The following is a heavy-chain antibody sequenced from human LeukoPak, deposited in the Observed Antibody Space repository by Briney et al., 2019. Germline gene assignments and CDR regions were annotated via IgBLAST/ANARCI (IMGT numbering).Heavy chain of an antibody. J-gene: IGHJ5*02. D-gene: IGHD2-2*01. V-gene: IGHV6-1*01. CDR3: ARRLTQYDCFDP. CDR1: GDSVSSNIAA. CDR2: TYYRSKWYN. Sequence: SQTLSLTCAISGDSVSSNIAAWNWIRQSPSRGLEWLGRTYYRSKWYNDYAVSVRGRITVNPDTSKNQFSLHLNSVTPEDTAVYYCARRLTQYDCFDPWGQGILVTVSS.